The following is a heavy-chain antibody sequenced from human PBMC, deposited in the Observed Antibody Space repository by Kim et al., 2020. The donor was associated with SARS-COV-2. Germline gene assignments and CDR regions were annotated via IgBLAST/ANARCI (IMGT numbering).Heavy chain of an antibody. V-gene: IGHV3-9*01. Sequence: GSIGYADSVKGRFTISRDNAKNSLYLQMNSLRAEDTALYYCAKDPDAFDIWGQGTMVTVSS. CDR3: AKDPDAFDI. J-gene: IGHJ3*02. CDR2: GSI.